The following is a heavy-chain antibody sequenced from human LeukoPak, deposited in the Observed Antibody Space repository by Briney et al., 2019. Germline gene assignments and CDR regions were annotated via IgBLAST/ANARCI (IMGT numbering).Heavy chain of an antibody. CDR1: GFTFSSYW. V-gene: IGHV3-7*03. J-gene: IGHJ4*02. D-gene: IGHD3-22*01. Sequence: GGSLRLSCAASGFTFSSYWMSWVRQAPGKGLEWVANIKQDGSEKYYVDSVKGRFTISRDNAKNSLYLQMNSLRAEDTAVYYCARDWYYYDSSGYTLDYWGQGTLVVVSS. CDR2: IKQDGSEK. CDR3: ARDWYYYDSSGYTLDY.